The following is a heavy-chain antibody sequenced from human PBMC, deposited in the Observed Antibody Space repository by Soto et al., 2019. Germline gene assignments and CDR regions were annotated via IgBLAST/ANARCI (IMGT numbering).Heavy chain of an antibody. Sequence: PGESLKISCKASGYTFTNFWIGWVRQMPGKGLEWMGTIHAGDSDTRYSPSFQGQVTFSVDKSTNTAYLHWTSLKASDTAIYWCARQHPLDSSAWYDWGQGTLVTVSS. J-gene: IGHJ4*02. V-gene: IGHV5-51*01. CDR2: IHAGDSDT. D-gene: IGHD6-19*01. CDR1: GYTFTNFW. CDR3: ARQHPLDSSAWYD.